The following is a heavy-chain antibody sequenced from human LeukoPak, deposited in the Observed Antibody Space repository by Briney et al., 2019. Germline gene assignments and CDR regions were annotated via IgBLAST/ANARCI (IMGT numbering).Heavy chain of an antibody. J-gene: IGHJ4*02. CDR1: RFTVSNYA. V-gene: IGHV3-23*01. CDR3: AKDGSSSPYYFDQ. D-gene: IGHD6-19*01. Sequence: PGGSLRLSCAASRFTVSNYAMSWVRQAPGKGLEWVSAISGGGGSTYYADSVKGRFTIARDNSKNRLYLQMNSLRAEDTAVYYCAKDGSSSPYYFDQWGQGTLVTVSS. CDR2: ISGGGGST.